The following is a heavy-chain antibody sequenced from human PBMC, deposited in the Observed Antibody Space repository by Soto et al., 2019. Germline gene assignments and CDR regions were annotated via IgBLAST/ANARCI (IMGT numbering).Heavy chain of an antibody. Sequence: EVQLVESGGGLVQPGGSLRLSCAASGFTFSSYSMNWVRQAPGKGLEWVSYIGSSSSTKYYADSVKGRFTISRDNAKNSLYLQMNILRDEDTAVYYCARDPGQITMVRGVSDYWGQGTLVAVSS. CDR1: GFTFSSYS. V-gene: IGHV3-48*02. D-gene: IGHD3-10*01. CDR2: IGSSSSTK. CDR3: ARDPGQITMVRGVSDY. J-gene: IGHJ4*02.